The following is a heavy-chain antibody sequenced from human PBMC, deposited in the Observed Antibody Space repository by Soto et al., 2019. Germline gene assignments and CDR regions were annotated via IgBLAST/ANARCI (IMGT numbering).Heavy chain of an antibody. J-gene: IGHJ5*02. CDR3: AKGDNLGPKTGYAFDP. CDR2: TYFRSKWYN. Sequence: WQTLSLTVAISGDSVSINTASWNWIRQSPSRGLEWLGRTYFRSKWYNDYAVSVKSRIIINPDTSNNQFSLQLNSVTPEDTAVYFCAKGDNLGPKTGYAFDPWGQGIMVTVSS. CDR1: GDSVSINTAS. D-gene: IGHD5-12*01. V-gene: IGHV6-1*01.